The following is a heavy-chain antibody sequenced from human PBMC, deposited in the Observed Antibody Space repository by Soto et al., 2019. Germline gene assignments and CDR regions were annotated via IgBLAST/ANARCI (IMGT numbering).Heavy chain of an antibody. CDR1: GLIFSTYG. J-gene: IGHJ4*02. CDR3: AGEVVNPRQHNFEY. CDR2: IWYDGSER. V-gene: IGHV3-33*01. Sequence: QVQLVESGGGVVQPGRSLRVSCAASGLIFSTYGMHWVRQAPGKGLEWVADIWYDGSERHYADSVKGRITISRDNSKNTVFLQMTGLRDEDTAVYYCAGEVVNPRQHNFEYWGQGTLVTVS. D-gene: IGHD6-13*01.